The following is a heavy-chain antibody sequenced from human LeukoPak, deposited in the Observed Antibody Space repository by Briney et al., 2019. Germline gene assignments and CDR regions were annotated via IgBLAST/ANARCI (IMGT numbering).Heavy chain of an antibody. J-gene: IGHJ6*03. Sequence: GASVKVSCKASGGTFSSYAISWVRQAPGQGLEWMGGIIPIFGTANYAQKFQGRVTITADKSTSTAYMELSSLRSEDTAVYYCASRDFRYGSSTSCWAYYYYYMDVWGKGTTVTVSS. D-gene: IGHD2-2*01. CDR2: IIPIFGTA. V-gene: IGHV1-69*06. CDR3: ASRDFRYGSSTSCWAYYYYYMDV. CDR1: GGTFSSYA.